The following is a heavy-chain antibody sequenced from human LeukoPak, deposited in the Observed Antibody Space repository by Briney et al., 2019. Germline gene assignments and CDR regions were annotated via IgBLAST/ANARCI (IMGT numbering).Heavy chain of an antibody. J-gene: IGHJ4*02. CDR3: ARDQGYSYGHKPDKFDY. CDR2: ISSSSSYI. V-gene: IGHV3-21*01. Sequence: GGSLRLSCAASGFTFSSYSMNWVRQAPGKGLEWVSSISSSSSYIYYADSVKGRFTISRDNAKNSLYLRMNGLRAEDTAVYYCARDQGYSYGHKPDKFDYWGQGTLVTVSS. CDR1: GFTFSSYS. D-gene: IGHD5-18*01.